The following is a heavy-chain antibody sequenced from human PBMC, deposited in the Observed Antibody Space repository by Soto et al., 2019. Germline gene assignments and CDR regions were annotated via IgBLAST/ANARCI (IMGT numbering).Heavy chain of an antibody. CDR3: ARGDRGAFDL. J-gene: IGHJ3*01. V-gene: IGHV3-74*01. CDR1: GFTFSYYW. CDR2: IHSDGSST. D-gene: IGHD2-21*02. Sequence: VRLVESEGGLVQPGGSLSLSCAASGFTFSYYWMHWVRQAPGQGLLWVSRIHSDGSSTTYADSVKGRFTISRDNAKNTVSLQMNSLRVEDTGVYFCARGDRGAFDLWGQGTMVTVSS.